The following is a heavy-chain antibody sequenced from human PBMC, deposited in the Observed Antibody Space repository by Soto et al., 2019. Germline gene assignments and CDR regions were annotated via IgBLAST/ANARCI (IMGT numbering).Heavy chain of an antibody. CDR3: ARVSYDLVYYFDY. D-gene: IGHD2-8*01. CDR1: GGSISTYY. CDR2: IYYSGST. J-gene: IGHJ4*02. V-gene: IGHV4-59*01. Sequence: QVQLQESGPGLVKPSETLSLTCTVFGGSISTYYWGWIRQAPGKGLEWIASIYYSGSTNYNPSLMSRFTMSVDTSNKQFSLTLSSVTAYPAVYYCARVSYDLVYYFDYWGQGILVTVSS.